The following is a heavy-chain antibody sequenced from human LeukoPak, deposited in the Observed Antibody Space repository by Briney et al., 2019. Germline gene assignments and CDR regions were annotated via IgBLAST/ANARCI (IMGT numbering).Heavy chain of an antibody. J-gene: IGHJ3*02. V-gene: IGHV1-46*03. CDR3: ARGELLWFGELPHAFDI. CDR1: GYTLTSYY. D-gene: IGHD3-10*01. CDR2: INPSGGST. Sequence: ASVKVSCKASGYTLTSYYMHWVRQAPGQGLEWMGIINPSGGSTSYAQKFQGRVTMTRDTSTSTVYMELSSLRSEDTAVYYCARGELLWFGELPHAFDIWGQGTMVTASS.